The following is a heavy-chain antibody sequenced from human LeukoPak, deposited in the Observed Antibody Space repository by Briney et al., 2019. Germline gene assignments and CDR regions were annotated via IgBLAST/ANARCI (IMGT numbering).Heavy chain of an antibody. V-gene: IGHV4-34*01. CDR1: GGSFSGYY. D-gene: IGHD3-3*01. J-gene: IGHJ3*02. Sequence: SETLSLTRAVYGGSFSGYYWSWIRQPPGKGLEWIGEINHSGSTNYNPSLKSRVTISVDTSKNQFSLKPSSVTAADTAVYYCARVPIRVFAFDIWGQGTMVTVSS. CDR2: INHSGST. CDR3: ARVPIRVFAFDI.